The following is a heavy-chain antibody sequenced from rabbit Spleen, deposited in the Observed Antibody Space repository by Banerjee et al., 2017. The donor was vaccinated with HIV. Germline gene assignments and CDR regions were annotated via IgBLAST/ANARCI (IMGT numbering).Heavy chain of an antibody. J-gene: IGHJ6*01. CDR1: GFSFSSDYD. D-gene: IGHD4-2*01. V-gene: IGHV1S40*01. Sequence: QSLEESGGGLVKPGASLTLTCKASGFSFSSDYDMCWVRQAPGKGLEWVACAYAGSSGSTYYATWAKGRFTISKTSSTTVTLQMTSLTAADTATYFCARDAGTSFSTYGMDLWGPGTLVTVS. CDR2: AYAGSSGST. CDR3: ARDAGTSFSTYGMDL.